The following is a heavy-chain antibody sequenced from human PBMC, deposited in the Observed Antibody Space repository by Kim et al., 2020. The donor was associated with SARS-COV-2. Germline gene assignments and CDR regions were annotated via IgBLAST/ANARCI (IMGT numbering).Heavy chain of an antibody. V-gene: IGHV3-33*01. CDR1: GFTFSSYG. Sequence: GGSLRLSCAASGFTFSSYGMHWVRQAPGKGLEWVAVIWYDGSNKYYADSVKGRFTISRDNSKNTLYLQMNSLRAEDTAVYYCARDSYSGSLLKGLDYWGQGTLVTVSS. CDR3: ARDSYSGSLLKGLDY. J-gene: IGHJ4*02. D-gene: IGHD1-26*01. CDR2: IWYDGSNK.